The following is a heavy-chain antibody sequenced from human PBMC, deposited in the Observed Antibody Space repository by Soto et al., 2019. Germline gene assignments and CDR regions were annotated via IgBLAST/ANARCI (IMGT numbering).Heavy chain of an antibody. Sequence: GGSLGLSCAASGFTFSSDGLHWVRPAPGKGLEWVAVIWYDGSNKYYADSVKGRFTISRDNSKNTLYLQMNSLRAEDTAVYYCARDLKYYDILTGYSRPDYWGQGTLVTVSS. CDR3: ARDLKYYDILTGYSRPDY. V-gene: IGHV3-33*01. J-gene: IGHJ4*02. CDR2: IWYDGSNK. CDR1: GFTFSSDG. D-gene: IGHD3-9*01.